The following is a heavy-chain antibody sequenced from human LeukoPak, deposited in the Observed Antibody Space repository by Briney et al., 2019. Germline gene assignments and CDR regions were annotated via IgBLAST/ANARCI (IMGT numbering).Heavy chain of an antibody. D-gene: IGHD5-18*01. CDR1: GFTFSSYS. CDR2: ISSSSSYI. Sequence: GGSLRLSCAASGFTFSSYSMKWVRQAPGKGLEWVSSISSSSSYIYYAGSVKGRFTISRDNAKNSLYLQMNSLRAEDTAVYYCARDPGHSYGYSFDYWGQGTLVTVSS. V-gene: IGHV3-21*01. J-gene: IGHJ4*02. CDR3: ARDPGHSYGYSFDY.